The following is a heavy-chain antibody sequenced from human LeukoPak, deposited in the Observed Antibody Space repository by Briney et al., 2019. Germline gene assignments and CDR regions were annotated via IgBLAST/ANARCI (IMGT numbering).Heavy chain of an antibody. CDR3: ARVDTAMGRVDY. V-gene: IGHV4-61*02. CDR1: GYSISSGPYY. CDR2: IYTSGSA. Sequence: PSETLSLTCTVSGYSISSGPYYWSWIRKPAGKGLERIGCIYTSGSANYNPSLKSRLTLSVDTSKNQFSLKLSSVTAADTAVYYCARVDTAMGRVDYWGQGTLVTVSS. D-gene: IGHD5-18*01. J-gene: IGHJ4*02.